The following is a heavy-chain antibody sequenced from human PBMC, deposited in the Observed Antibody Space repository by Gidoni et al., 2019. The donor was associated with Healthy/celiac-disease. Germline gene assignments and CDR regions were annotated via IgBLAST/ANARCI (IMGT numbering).Heavy chain of an antibody. V-gene: IGHV3-23*01. CDR3: AKGASIRGWFDP. D-gene: IGHD6-6*01. J-gene: IGHJ5*02. Sequence: EVQLLESGGGLVQPGGSLRLSCAASGFTFSSYAMSWVRQAPGKGMEWVSAISGSGGSTYYEDSVKGRFTISRDNSKNTLYLQMNSLRAEDTAVYYCAKGASIRGWFDPWGQGTLVTVSS. CDR1: GFTFSSYA. CDR2: ISGSGGST.